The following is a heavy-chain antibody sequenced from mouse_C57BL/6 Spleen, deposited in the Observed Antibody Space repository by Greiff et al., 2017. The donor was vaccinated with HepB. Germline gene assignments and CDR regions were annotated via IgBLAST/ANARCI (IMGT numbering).Heavy chain of an antibody. D-gene: IGHD2-10*01. CDR3: ASLLGGAMDY. Sequence: QVQLKQSGAELARPGASVKLSCKASGYTFTSYGISWVKQRTGQGLEWIGEIYPRSGNTYYNEKFKGKATLTADKSSSTAYMELRSLTSEDAAVYFCASLLGGAMDYWGQGTSVTVSS. J-gene: IGHJ4*01. CDR1: GYTFTSYG. V-gene: IGHV1-81*01. CDR2: IYPRSGNT.